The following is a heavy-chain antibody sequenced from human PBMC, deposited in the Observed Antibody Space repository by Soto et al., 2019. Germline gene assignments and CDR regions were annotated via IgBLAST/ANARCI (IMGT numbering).Heavy chain of an antibody. Sequence: PSETLSLTCTVSGGSINSYYWNWIRQPPGKGLEWIGHMYYSGSTNYNPSLKSRVTISVDTSKNQFSLKLSSVTAADTAVYYCARQLGSGSYYRYYFDYWGQGTLVTVSS. CDR3: ARQLGSGSYYRYYFDY. D-gene: IGHD3-10*01. V-gene: IGHV4-59*08. J-gene: IGHJ4*02. CDR2: MYYSGST. CDR1: GGSINSYY.